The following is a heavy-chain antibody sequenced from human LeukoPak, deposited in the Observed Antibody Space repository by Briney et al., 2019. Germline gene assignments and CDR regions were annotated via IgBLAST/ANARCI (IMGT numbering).Heavy chain of an antibody. J-gene: IGHJ4*02. CDR2: IYYSGST. CDR1: GGSISSSSYY. Sequence: SETLSLTCTVSGGSISSSSYYWGWIRQPPGKGLEWIGSIYYSGSTYYNPSLKSRVTISVDTSKNQFSLKLSPVTAADTAVYYCATVRSNWGWSGVYWGQGTLVTVSS. V-gene: IGHV4-39*01. CDR3: ATVRSNWGWSGVY. D-gene: IGHD7-27*01.